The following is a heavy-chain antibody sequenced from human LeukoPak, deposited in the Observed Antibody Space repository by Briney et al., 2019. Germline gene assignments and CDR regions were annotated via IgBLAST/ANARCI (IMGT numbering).Heavy chain of an antibody. CDR1: GFTFSNYA. CDR3: ARQMATILDGILDY. V-gene: IGHV3-30*04. CDR2: ISYDETNK. D-gene: IGHD5-24*01. J-gene: IGHJ4*02. Sequence: PGGSLRLSCAASGFTFSNYAIHWVRQAPGKGLEWVSVISYDETNKYYADSVKGRFTISRDNSKNTLYLQMNSLKTEDTALYYCARQMATILDGILDYWGQGTLVTVSS.